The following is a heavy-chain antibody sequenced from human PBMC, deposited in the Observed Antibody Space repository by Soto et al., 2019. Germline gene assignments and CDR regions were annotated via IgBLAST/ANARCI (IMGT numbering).Heavy chain of an antibody. D-gene: IGHD6-19*01. CDR1: GDSVSSNSAA. CDR2: TYYRSKWYN. J-gene: IGHJ5*01. Sequence: QTLSLTCAISGDSVSSNSAAWNWIRQSPARGLEWLGRTYYRSKWYNDYAVSVKSRITVNPDTSKNQFSLQLNSVTPEDTAVYYCARDVRIAVAGKGEDLFDPWGQGTLVTVSS. V-gene: IGHV6-1*01. CDR3: ARDVRIAVAGKGEDLFDP.